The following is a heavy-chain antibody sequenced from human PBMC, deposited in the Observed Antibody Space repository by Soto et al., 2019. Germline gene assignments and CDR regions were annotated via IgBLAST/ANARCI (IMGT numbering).Heavy chain of an antibody. CDR3: SRRDVFDL. Sequence: PGGSLRLSCKVCGFTLSTSAMNWVRQAPGKGLEWVSYINSDGDVRHYADSVKGRFTVSRDNAKKLVYLQMNNVGAADTAVYFCSRRDVFDLWGQGATVTVSS. V-gene: IGHV3-48*01. D-gene: IGHD2-2*01. CDR1: GFTLSTSA. J-gene: IGHJ3*01. CDR2: INSDGDVR.